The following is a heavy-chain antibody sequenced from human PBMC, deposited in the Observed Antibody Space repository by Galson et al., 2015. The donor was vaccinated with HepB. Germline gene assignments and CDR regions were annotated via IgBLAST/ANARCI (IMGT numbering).Heavy chain of an antibody. CDR2: IIPIVDLD. CDR1: GGTFSSYA. D-gene: IGHD2-15*01. V-gene: IGHV1-69*10. J-gene: IGHJ5*02. Sequence: SVKVSCKASGGTFSSYAISWVRQAPGQGLEWMGGIIPIVDLDNYAQRFQGRVTITADKSTSTAYMELSSLRSEDTAVYYCARDKGHCSGGICYRWFDTWGQGTLVTVSS. CDR3: ARDKGHCSGGICYRWFDT.